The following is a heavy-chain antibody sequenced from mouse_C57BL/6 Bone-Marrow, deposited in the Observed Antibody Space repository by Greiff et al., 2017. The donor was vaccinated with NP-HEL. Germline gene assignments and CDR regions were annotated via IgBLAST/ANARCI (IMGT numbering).Heavy chain of an antibody. CDR2: IHPNSGST. CDR3: ARERYYGSSLYYAMDY. CDR1: GYTFTSYW. J-gene: IGHJ4*01. V-gene: IGHV1-64*01. D-gene: IGHD1-1*01. Sequence: QVQLQQPGAELVKPGASVKLSCKASGYTFTSYWMHWVKQRPGQGLEWIGMIHPNSGSTNYNEKFKSKATLTVDKSSSTAYMQLSSLTSEDSAVYYCARERYYGSSLYYAMDYWGQGTSVTVSS.